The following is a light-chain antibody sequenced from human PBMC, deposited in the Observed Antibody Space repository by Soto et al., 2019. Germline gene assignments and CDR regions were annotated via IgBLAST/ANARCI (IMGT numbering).Light chain of an antibody. CDR2: DAS. CDR3: QHYGRSPWT. CDR1: QSVSSSY. V-gene: IGKV3-20*01. J-gene: IGKJ1*01. Sequence: EIVLTQSPGTLSLSPGERATLSSRASQSVSSSYLAWYQQKPGQAPRLLIFDASSRATGISDRFSGSGSETDVTLSMSRLETEDFAVYYCQHYGRSPWTFGQGTKVEVK.